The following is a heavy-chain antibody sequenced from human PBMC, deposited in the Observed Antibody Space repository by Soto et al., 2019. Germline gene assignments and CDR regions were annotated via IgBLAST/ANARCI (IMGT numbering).Heavy chain of an antibody. V-gene: IGHV4-4*07. CDR3: ARDREAGYNFYYGMDV. J-gene: IGHJ6*02. CDR1: GADINTYS. CDR2: IYTSASI. Sequence: SETLSLTCSVSGADINTYSWTWIRQPAGKGLEWIGRIYTSASINYNPSLKGRVTLSVDTSTNQVSLRLASVTAADTAIYYCARDREAGYNFYYGMDVWGQGTTVTVPS. D-gene: IGHD6-19*01.